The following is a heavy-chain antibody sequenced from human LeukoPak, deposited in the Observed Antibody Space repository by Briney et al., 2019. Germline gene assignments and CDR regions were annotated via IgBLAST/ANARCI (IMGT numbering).Heavy chain of an antibody. CDR1: GFTVSSNY. V-gene: IGHV3-53*01. J-gene: IGHJ4*02. Sequence: PGGSLRLSCAASGFTVSSNYMSWVRQAPGKGLEWVSVIYSGGSTYYADSVKGRFTISRDNSKNTLYLQMNSLRAEDTAVYYCAKGLRYSGSTGYFDYWGQGTLVTVSS. CDR2: IYSGGST. CDR3: AKGLRYSGSTGYFDY. D-gene: IGHD1-26*01.